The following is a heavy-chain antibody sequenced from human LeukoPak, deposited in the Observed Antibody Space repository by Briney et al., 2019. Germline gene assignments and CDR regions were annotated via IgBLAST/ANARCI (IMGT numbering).Heavy chain of an antibody. CDR1: DFTFTSYG. Sequence: PGGSLRLSCAASDFTFTSYGMSWVRQAPGKGLEWVSAISGSGGSTYYADSVKGRFTISRDNSKNTLYLQMNSLRAEDTAVYYCARDLGPIFGVPQAPESGYFDYWGQGTLVTVSS. V-gene: IGHV3-23*01. D-gene: IGHD3-3*01. CDR3: ARDLGPIFGVPQAPESGYFDY. J-gene: IGHJ4*02. CDR2: ISGSGGST.